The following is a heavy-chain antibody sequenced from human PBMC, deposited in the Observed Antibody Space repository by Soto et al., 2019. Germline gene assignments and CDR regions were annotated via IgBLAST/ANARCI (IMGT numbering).Heavy chain of an antibody. D-gene: IGHD4-4*01. J-gene: IGHJ3*02. V-gene: IGHV1-18*01. CDR2: ISAYNGNT. CDR1: GYTFTSYG. Sequence: ASVKVSCKASGYTFTSYGISWVRQAPGQGLEWMGWISAYNGNTNYAQKLQGRVTMTTDKSTSTAYMWLMSLRSDDTAVYYCARPPIGNYEENAFDIWGQGTMVTVSS. CDR3: ARPPIGNYEENAFDI.